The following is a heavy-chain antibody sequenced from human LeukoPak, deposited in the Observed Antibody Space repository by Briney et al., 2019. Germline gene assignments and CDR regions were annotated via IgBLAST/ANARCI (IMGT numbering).Heavy chain of an antibody. CDR2: ISSSSSYI. J-gene: IGHJ6*02. D-gene: IGHD3-22*01. CDR3: ARDPEDSRHPYGMDV. CDR1: GFTFSSYS. Sequence: PGGSLRLSCAASGFTFSSYSMNWVRQAPGKGLEWVSSISSSSSYIYYADSVKGRFTISRDNAKNSLYLQMNSLRVEDTAVYYCARDPEDSRHPYGMDVWGQGTTVTVSS. V-gene: IGHV3-21*01.